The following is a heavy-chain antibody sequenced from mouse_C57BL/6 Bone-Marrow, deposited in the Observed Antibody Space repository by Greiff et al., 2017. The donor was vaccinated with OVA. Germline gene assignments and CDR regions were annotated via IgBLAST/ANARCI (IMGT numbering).Heavy chain of an antibody. D-gene: IGHD2-4*01. CDR1: GFNIKDDY. CDR3: TTLYYDYDEAMDY. CDR2: IDPENGDT. J-gene: IGHJ4*01. Sequence: EVKVVESGAELVRPGASVKLSCTASGFNIKDDYMHWVKQRPEQGLEWIGWIDPENGDTEYASKFQGKATITADTSSNTAYLQLSSLTSEDTAVYYCTTLYYDYDEAMDYWGQGTSVTVSS. V-gene: IGHV14-4*01.